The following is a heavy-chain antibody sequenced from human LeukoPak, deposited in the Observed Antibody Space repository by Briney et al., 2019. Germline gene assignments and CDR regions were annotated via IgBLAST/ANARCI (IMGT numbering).Heavy chain of an antibody. V-gene: IGHV4-59*01. Sequence: SETLSLTCTVSGGSISSYYWSWIRQPPGKGLGWIGYIYYSGSTNYNPSLKSRVTISVDTSKNQFSLKLSSVTAADTAVYYCARVEYCSGGSCYWFDPWGQGTLVTVSS. CDR3: ARVEYCSGGSCYWFDP. D-gene: IGHD2-15*01. CDR1: GGSISSYY. J-gene: IGHJ5*02. CDR2: IYYSGST.